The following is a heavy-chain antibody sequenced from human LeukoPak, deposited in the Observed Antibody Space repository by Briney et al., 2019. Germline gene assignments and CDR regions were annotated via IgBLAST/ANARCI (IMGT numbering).Heavy chain of an antibody. Sequence: GGSLRLSCEASGFTFSNSWMTWVRQTPGKGLEWVANIKQDGSEKYYVDSVKGRFTISRDNAKNSLYLQMNSLRAEDTAVYYCASVYSSSWYGDDYWGQGTLVTVSS. CDR1: GFTFSNSW. D-gene: IGHD6-13*01. CDR3: ASVYSSSWYGDDY. CDR2: IKQDGSEK. V-gene: IGHV3-7*01. J-gene: IGHJ4*02.